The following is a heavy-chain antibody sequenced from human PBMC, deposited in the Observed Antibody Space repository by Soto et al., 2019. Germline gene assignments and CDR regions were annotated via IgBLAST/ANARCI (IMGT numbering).Heavy chain of an antibody. CDR2: TRNKANSYTT. V-gene: IGHV3-72*01. CDR1: GFTFSDHY. J-gene: IGHJ6*02. D-gene: IGHD1-26*01. Sequence: EVQLVESGGGLVQPGGSLRLSCAASGFTFSDHYMDWVRQAPGKGLEWVGRTRNKANSYTTEYAASVKGRFTISRDDSKNSLYLQMNSLKTEDTAVYYCAREGEGSDYLYYYDGMDVWGQGTTVTVSS. CDR3: AREGEGSDYLYYYDGMDV.